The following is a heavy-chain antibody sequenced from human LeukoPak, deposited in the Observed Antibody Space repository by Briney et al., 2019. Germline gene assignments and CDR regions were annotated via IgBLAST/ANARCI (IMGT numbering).Heavy chain of an antibody. CDR3: ASILGYSSSGGDY. CDR2: FDPEDGET. J-gene: IGHJ4*02. Sequence: GASVTVSCKVSGYTLTELSMHWVRQAPGKGLEWMGGFDPEDGETIYAQKFQGRVTMTRDTSTSSVYMELSSLRSEDTAVYYCASILGYSSSGGDYWGQGTLVTVSS. CDR1: GYTLTELS. D-gene: IGHD6-19*01. V-gene: IGHV1-24*01.